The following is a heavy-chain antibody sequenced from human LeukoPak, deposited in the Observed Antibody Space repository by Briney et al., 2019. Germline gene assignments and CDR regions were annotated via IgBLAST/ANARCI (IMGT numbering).Heavy chain of an antibody. CDR3: ARGGSYPLDY. CDR2: TYYRSKWYS. D-gene: IGHD1-26*01. J-gene: IGHJ4*02. V-gene: IGHV6-1*01. Sequence: SQTLPLTCAISGDSVSSNSAAWNWIRQSPSRGLEWLGRTYYRSKWYSRYALSVKSRITINPDTSKNQFSLQLNSVTPDDTAVYYCARGGSYPLDYWGQGTLVTVSS. CDR1: GDSVSSNSAA.